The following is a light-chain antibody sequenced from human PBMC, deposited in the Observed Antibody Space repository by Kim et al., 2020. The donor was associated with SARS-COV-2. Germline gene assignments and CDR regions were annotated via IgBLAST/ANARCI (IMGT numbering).Light chain of an antibody. CDR3: QQYFVWPRWT. J-gene: IGKJ1*01. Sequence: SPGESDTLSCRASQNSGTNLSLDQQRPGQAPGPLIYGASTRAPGVPSRFSGSGSGTAFTLTINSLQSEDFVTYFCQQYFVWPRWTFGQGTKVDIK. CDR1: QNSGTN. CDR2: GAS. V-gene: IGKV3-15*01.